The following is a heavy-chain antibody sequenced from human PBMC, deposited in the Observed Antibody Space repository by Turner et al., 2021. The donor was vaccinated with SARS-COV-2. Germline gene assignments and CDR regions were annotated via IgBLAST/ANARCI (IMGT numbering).Heavy chain of an antibody. CDR2: TSYDGSNK. CDR1: GFTFSSYG. CDR3: AKQQGLYSNPMYYFDY. D-gene: IGHD4-4*01. Sequence: QVQLVASGAGVVQPGRSLRLSCAASGFTFSSYGRHWVRQAPGKGLEWVAVTSYDGSNKYYADSVKGRFTISRDNSKNTLYLQMNSLRAEDTAVYYCAKQQGLYSNPMYYFDYWGQGTLVTVSS. J-gene: IGHJ4*02. V-gene: IGHV3-30*18.